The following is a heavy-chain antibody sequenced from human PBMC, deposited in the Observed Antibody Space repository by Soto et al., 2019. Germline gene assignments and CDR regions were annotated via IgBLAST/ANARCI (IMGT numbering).Heavy chain of an antibody. D-gene: IGHD4-4*01. V-gene: IGHV1-18*01. CDR1: GYTFTSYG. J-gene: IGHJ4*02. CDR3: ARTGVMTAVATGDYFDY. Sequence: ASVKVSCKASGYTFTSYGISWVRQAPGQGLEWMGWISAYNGNTNYAQKLQGRVTMTTDTSTSTAYMELRSLRSDDTAVYYCARTGVMTAVATGDYFDYWGQGTLVTVSS. CDR2: ISAYNGNT.